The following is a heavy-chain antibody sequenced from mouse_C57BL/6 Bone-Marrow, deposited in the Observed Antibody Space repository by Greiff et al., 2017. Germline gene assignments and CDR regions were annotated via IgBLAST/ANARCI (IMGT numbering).Heavy chain of an antibody. J-gene: IGHJ1*03. V-gene: IGHV1-50*01. CDR2: IDPSDSYT. D-gene: IGHD1-1*01. CDR1: GYTFTSYW. CDR3: ARFHYGSSYDWYFDV. Sequence: VQLQQPGAELVKPGASVKLSCKASGYTFTSYWMQWVKQRPGQGLEWIGEIDPSDSYTNYNQKFKGKATLTVDTSSSTAYMQLSSLTSEDSAVYYCARFHYGSSYDWYFDVWGTGTTVTVSS.